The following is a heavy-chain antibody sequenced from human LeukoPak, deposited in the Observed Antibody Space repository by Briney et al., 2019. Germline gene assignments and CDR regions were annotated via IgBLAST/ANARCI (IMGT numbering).Heavy chain of an antibody. V-gene: IGHV3-66*01. CDR1: GFTVSSNY. Sequence: PGGSLRLSCAASGFTVSSNYMSWVRQAPGKGLEWVSVIYSGGSTYYADSVKGRFTISRDNSKNTLYLQMNSLRAEDTAVYYCARGHNFGRLHPFDYWGQGTPFTVSS. D-gene: IGHD3-9*01. J-gene: IGHJ4*02. CDR2: IYSGGST. CDR3: ARGHNFGRLHPFDY.